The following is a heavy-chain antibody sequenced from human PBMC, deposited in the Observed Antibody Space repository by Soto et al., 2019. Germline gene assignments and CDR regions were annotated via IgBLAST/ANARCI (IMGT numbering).Heavy chain of an antibody. CDR2: IYPGDSDT. D-gene: IGHD2-15*01. Sequence: GESLKISCKGSGYSFTSYWIGWVRQMPGKGLEWMGIIYPGDSDTRYSPSFQGQVTISADKSISTAYLQWSSLKASDTAMYYCARFWAEYCSGGSCYSGYYYMDVWGKGTTVTVSS. CDR1: GYSFTSYW. V-gene: IGHV5-51*01. CDR3: ARFWAEYCSGGSCYSGYYYMDV. J-gene: IGHJ6*03.